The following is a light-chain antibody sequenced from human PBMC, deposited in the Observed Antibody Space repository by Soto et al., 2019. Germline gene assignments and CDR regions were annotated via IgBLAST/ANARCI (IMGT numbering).Light chain of an antibody. CDR3: QQYYSYPLT. CDR1: QPISTW. CDR2: DAS. J-gene: IGKJ4*01. V-gene: IGKV1-5*01. Sequence: DIQVTQSPSTLSASVGDRVTITCRASQPISTWLAWYQEKPGKAPKLLIYDASSLEGGVPSRFSGSGSGTEFTLTISCLQSEDFATYYCQQYYSYPLTFGGGTKVDIK.